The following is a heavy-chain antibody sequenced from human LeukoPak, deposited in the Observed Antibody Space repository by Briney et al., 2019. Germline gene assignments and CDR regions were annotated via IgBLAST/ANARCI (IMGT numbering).Heavy chain of an antibody. J-gene: IGHJ4*02. CDR1: GFTFRTNG. CDR2: IRMDARAT. D-gene: IGHD3-3*01. Sequence: GGPLRLSCAGSGFTFRTNGLHWVRQAPGKGLEGVAFIRMDARATYYADSVRGRFTVSRRNYNNLMYLQMNSLRPEDTAVYYCAEWFSGRVNFWGQGTLVIVSS. V-gene: IGHV3-30*02. CDR3: AEWFSGRVNF.